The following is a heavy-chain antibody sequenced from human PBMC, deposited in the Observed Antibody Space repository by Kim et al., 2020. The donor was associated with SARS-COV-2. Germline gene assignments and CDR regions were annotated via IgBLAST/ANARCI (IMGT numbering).Heavy chain of an antibody. CDR3: AKDHPSSGWPTFDL. V-gene: IGHV3-23*01. CDR1: GYSVETSA. CDR2: ITKFDGRT. Sequence: GGSLRLSFAASGYSVETSAMSWVRQAPEGGLEWISAITKFDGRTYYGDSVRGRFTISRDNSKNTVFLQMDSLRDEDTGLYYCAKDHPSSGWPTFDLWGQG. D-gene: IGHD6-19*01. J-gene: IGHJ4*02.